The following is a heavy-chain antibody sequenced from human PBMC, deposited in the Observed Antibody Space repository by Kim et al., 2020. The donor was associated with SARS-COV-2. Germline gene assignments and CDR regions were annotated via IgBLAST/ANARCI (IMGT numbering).Heavy chain of an antibody. D-gene: IGHD3-10*01. J-gene: IGHJ4*02. V-gene: IGHV3-30*04. Sequence: GGSLRLSCAASGFTFSSYAMHWVRQAPGKGLEWVAVISYDGSNKYYADSVKGRFTISRDNSKNTLYLQMNSLRAEDTAVYYCARGTIARGWFGELPNDYWGQGTLVTVSS. CDR2: ISYDGSNK. CDR1: GFTFSSYA. CDR3: ARGTIARGWFGELPNDY.